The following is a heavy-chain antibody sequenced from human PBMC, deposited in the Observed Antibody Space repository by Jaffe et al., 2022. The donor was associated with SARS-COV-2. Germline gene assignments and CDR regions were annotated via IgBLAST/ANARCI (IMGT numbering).Heavy chain of an antibody. D-gene: IGHD2-21*02. CDR1: GFSFRDYW. J-gene: IGHJ3*02. V-gene: IGHV3-7*01. CDR2: IRQDGDEV. Sequence: EVHVVESGGDLVQPGGSLRLSCVASGFSFRDYWMTWLRQAAGRGLEWVGNIRQDGDEVQYFDSVKGRFTISRDNARNSLYLQMSSLRVEDTALYYCARDDCAGSDCYWGAFDIWGQGTMVTVSS. CDR3: ARDDCAGSDCYWGAFDI.